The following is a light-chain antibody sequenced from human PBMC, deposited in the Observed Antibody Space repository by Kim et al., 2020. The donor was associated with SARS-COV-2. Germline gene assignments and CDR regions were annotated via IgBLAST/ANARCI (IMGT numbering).Light chain of an antibody. Sequence: PGQRATLSCRTSQSISSSSLGWYQQKTGQPPRLLICAASSRATGIPDRFSGSGSGTDFTLTITRLEPEDFAVYYCQQYGSSLPWTFGQGTKVDIK. CDR2: AAS. J-gene: IGKJ1*01. V-gene: IGKV3-20*01. CDR3: QQYGSSLPWT. CDR1: QSISSSS.